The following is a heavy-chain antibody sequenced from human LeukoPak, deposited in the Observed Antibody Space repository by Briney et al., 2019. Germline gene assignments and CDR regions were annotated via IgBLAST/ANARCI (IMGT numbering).Heavy chain of an antibody. D-gene: IGHD3-22*01. CDR1: GFTFSNYG. J-gene: IGHJ4*02. V-gene: IGHV3-33*01. CDR2: IWYDGSNR. Sequence: PGQSLRLSCAASGFTFSNYGMHWVRQAPDKGLEWVAVIWYDGSNRFYAESVTGRFTISRDNSKNTLSLRMDNLRAEDTALYYCARDYYSAYSDSSGYFDYWGQGTLVTVSS. CDR3: ARDYYSAYSDSSGYFDY.